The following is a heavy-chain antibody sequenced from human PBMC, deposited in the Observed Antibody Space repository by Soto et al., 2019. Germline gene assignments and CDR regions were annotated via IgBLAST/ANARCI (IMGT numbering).Heavy chain of an antibody. Sequence: GGSLRLSCAASGFTFSDYYMSWIRQAPGKGLEWVSYISSSGSTIYYADAVKGRYTISRDNGKNSLYLQMNRLRVEDTAVYYSARDAVAAAGRPGYYYYGMDVWGQGTTVTVSS. V-gene: IGHV3-11*01. D-gene: IGHD6-13*01. CDR3: ARDAVAAAGRPGYYYYGMDV. CDR1: GFTFSDYY. J-gene: IGHJ6*02. CDR2: ISSSGSTI.